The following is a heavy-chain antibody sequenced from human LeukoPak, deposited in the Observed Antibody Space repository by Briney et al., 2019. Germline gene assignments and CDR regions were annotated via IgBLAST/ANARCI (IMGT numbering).Heavy chain of an antibody. V-gene: IGHV3-53*01. CDR3: ARDHPPGDY. J-gene: IGHJ4*02. CDR2: IYSGGRT. Sequence: GGSLRLSCAASGFIVSTNYMSWVRQAPGEGLEWVSVIYSGGRTYYADSVKGRFTISRDNSKSTLYLQMNSLRAEDTAVYYSARDHPPGDYWGQGTLVTVSS. CDR1: GFIVSTNY.